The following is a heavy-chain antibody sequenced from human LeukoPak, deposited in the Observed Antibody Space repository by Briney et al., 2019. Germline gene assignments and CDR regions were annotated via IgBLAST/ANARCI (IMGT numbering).Heavy chain of an antibody. CDR3: AKQMVEPPHYYYIDV. Sequence: GGSLRLSCAASGFIFSTFGMHWVRQAPGKGLEGVAFIQDDESNKFYADSVKGRFTISRDNSKNTLFLQMNSLRPEDTALYYCAKQMVEPPHYYYIDVWGKGSTVTVS. J-gene: IGHJ6*03. D-gene: IGHD2-15*01. V-gene: IGHV3-30*02. CDR2: IQDDESNK. CDR1: GFIFSTFG.